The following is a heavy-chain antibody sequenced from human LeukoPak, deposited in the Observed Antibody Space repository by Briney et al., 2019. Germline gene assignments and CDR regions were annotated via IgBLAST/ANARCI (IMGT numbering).Heavy chain of an antibody. CDR3: ARLFQRNELSYYDSSGYSLGY. CDR2: IIPIFGTT. J-gene: IGHJ4*02. Sequence: SVKVSCKASGGTFISSAINWVRQAPGQGLEWLGGIIPIFGTTNYAQKFQGRVTITADKSTSTAYMELSSLRSEDTAMYYCARLFQRNELSYYDSSGYSLGYWGQGTLVTVSS. D-gene: IGHD3-22*01. CDR1: GGTFISSA. V-gene: IGHV1-69*06.